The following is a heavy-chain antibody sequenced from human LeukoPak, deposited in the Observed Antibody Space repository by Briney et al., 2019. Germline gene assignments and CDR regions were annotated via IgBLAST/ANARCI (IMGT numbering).Heavy chain of an antibody. D-gene: IGHD6-6*01. Sequence: ASVKVSCKASGYTFTGYSIHWVRQAPGQGLEWMGWINPYSGGTTYAQNFQGRVTMTRDTSISTAYMDLTNLGFDDTAVYYCATSEHSSSSPRFDHWGQGTLVIVSP. J-gene: IGHJ4*02. CDR1: GYTFTGYS. CDR3: ATSEHSSSSPRFDH. V-gene: IGHV1-2*02. CDR2: INPYSGGT.